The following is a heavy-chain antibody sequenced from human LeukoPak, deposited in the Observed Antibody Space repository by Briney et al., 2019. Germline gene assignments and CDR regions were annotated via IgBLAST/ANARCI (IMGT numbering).Heavy chain of an antibody. CDR1: GFTFSSYS. V-gene: IGHV3-48*02. Sequence: HPGGSLRLSCAASGFTFSSYSMNWVRQAPGKGLEWVAYIRSSGSPIYYADSVKGRFTISRDNAKNSLYLQVNSLRDEDTAVYYCVRDPDALDFWGQGTPVTVSS. CDR2: IRSSGSPI. CDR3: VRDPDALDF. J-gene: IGHJ4*02.